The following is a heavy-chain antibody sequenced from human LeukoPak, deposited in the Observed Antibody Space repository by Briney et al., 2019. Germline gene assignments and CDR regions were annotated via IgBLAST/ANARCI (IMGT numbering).Heavy chain of an antibody. Sequence: GASVKVSCKASGYTFTGYYMHWVRQAPGQGLEWMRRINPNSGGTNYAQKFQGRVTMTRDTSISTAYMELSRLRSDDTAVYYCARATKLVGVFDYWGQGTLVTVSS. CDR2: INPNSGGT. V-gene: IGHV1-2*06. D-gene: IGHD1-26*01. CDR3: ARATKLVGVFDY. CDR1: GYTFTGYY. J-gene: IGHJ4*02.